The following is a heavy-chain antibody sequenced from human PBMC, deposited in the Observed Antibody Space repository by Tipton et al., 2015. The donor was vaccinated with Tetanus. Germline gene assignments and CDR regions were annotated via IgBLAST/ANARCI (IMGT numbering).Heavy chain of an antibody. Sequence: LVQSGGEVKKPGESLKISCKGSGYIFSNYWIGWVRQKPGKGLERMGIIYPGDSDTRYRPSFQGQVTISVDKSINTAYLQWSSLKASDTSMFYCARAHCTDGVCNFDFWGQGALVTVAS. CDR2: IYPGDSDT. CDR1: GYIFSNYW. V-gene: IGHV5-51*01. J-gene: IGHJ4*02. CDR3: ARAHCTDGVCNFDF. D-gene: IGHD2-8*01.